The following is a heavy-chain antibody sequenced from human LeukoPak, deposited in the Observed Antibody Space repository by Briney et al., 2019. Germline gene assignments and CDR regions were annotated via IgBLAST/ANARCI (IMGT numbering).Heavy chain of an antibody. J-gene: IGHJ4*02. CDR1: GGSMNSYY. V-gene: IGHV4-59*08. CDR2: IYYSGST. D-gene: IGHD3-9*01. Sequence: SETLSLTCSVSGGSMNSYYWSWIRQSPGKGLEWIGYIYYSGSTNYNPSLKSRVTISVETSKNQFSLKLSSVTAADTAVYYCARHVWLQPFDYWGQGTLVTVSS. CDR3: ARHVWLQPFDY.